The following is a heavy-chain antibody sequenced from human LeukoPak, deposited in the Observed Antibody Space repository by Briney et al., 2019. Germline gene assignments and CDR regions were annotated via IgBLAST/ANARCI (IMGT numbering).Heavy chain of an antibody. D-gene: IGHD4-17*01. V-gene: IGHV4-59*01. CDR1: GGSISSYY. Sequence: SETLSLTCTVSGGSISSYYWSWIRQPPGKGLEWIGYIYYSGSTNYNPSLKSRVTISVDTSKNQFSLKLSSVTAADTAVYYCARHDYGDSELDYWGQGTLVTVSS. CDR3: ARHDYGDSELDY. J-gene: IGHJ4*02. CDR2: IYYSGST.